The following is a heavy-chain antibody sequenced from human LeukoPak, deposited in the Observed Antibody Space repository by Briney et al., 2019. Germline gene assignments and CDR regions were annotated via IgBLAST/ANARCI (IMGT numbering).Heavy chain of an antibody. CDR2: ISSSSSYI. J-gene: IGHJ4*02. V-gene: IGHV3-21*01. CDR1: GFTFSSYS. Sequence: GGSLRLSCGASGFTFSSYSMNWVRQAPGKGLEWVSSISSSSSYIYYADSVKGRFTISRDNAKNSLYLQVNSLRAEDTAVYYCAREGAGGDCYSDYWGQGTLVTVSS. CDR3: AREGAGGDCYSDY. D-gene: IGHD2-21*02.